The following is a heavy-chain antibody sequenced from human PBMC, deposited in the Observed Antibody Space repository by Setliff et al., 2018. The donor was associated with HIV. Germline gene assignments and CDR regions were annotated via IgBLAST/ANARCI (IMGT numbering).Heavy chain of an antibody. CDR2: IYPGDSDT. Sequence: PGESLKISCKGSGYSFTSYWIGWVRQMPGKGLEWMGIIYPGDSDTRYSPSFQGQVTTSADKSISTAYLQWSSLKASDTAMYYCARYSIAAAGTRSDAFDIWGQGTMVTVSS. CDR1: GYSFTSYW. CDR3: ARYSIAAAGTRSDAFDI. V-gene: IGHV5-51*01. J-gene: IGHJ3*02. D-gene: IGHD6-13*01.